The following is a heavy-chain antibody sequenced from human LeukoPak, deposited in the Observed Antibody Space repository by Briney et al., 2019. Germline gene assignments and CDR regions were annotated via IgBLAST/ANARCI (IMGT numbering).Heavy chain of an antibody. CDR3: AKCSTYYYDSSGYYYFDY. D-gene: IGHD3-22*01. CDR1: GFTFSSYG. Sequence: PGRSLRLSCAASGFTFSSYGMHWVRQAPGKGLEWVAVIWYDGSNKYYADSVKGRFTISRHNYKNTLYLQMNSLRAEDTAVYYCAKCSTYYYDSSGYYYFDYWGQGTLVTVSS. V-gene: IGHV3-33*06. CDR2: IWYDGSNK. J-gene: IGHJ4*02.